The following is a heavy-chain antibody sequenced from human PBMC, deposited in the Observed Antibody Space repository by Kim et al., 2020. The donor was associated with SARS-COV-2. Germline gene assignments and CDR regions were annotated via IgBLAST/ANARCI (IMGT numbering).Heavy chain of an antibody. Sequence: SETLSLTCTVSGGSISSGGYYWSWIRQHPGKGLEWIGYIYYSGSTYYNPSLKSRVTISVDTSKNQFSLKLSSVTAADTAVYYCARGGVMGYGDPNWFDPWGQGTLVTVSS. CDR3: ARGGVMGYGDPNWFDP. CDR2: IYYSGST. D-gene: IGHD4-17*01. CDR1: GGSISSGGYY. V-gene: IGHV4-31*03. J-gene: IGHJ5*02.